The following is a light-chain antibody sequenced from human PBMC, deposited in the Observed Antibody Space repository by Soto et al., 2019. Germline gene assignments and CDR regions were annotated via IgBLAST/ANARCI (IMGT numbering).Light chain of an antibody. Sequence: EIVMTQSPATLSVSPGERATLSCRASQSVSSDLAWYQQKPGQAPRLLIYGASTRATGIPATFSGSGSGTEFTLTITSLQSEDFAVYYCQQYNEWPLTFGGGTKVAIK. CDR3: QQYNEWPLT. J-gene: IGKJ4*01. CDR1: QSVSSD. V-gene: IGKV3-15*01. CDR2: GAS.